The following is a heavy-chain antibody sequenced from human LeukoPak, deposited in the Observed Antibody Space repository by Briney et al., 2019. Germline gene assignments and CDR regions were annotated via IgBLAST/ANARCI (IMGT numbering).Heavy chain of an antibody. Sequence: GGSLRLSCAASGFTFSSCDMHWVRRATGKGLEWVSGIGKAGDTYYSGSVKRRFPISRENAKNSLYLEMNSLRAGDTAVYYCTRGAAGFDYWGQGTLVTVSS. D-gene: IGHD6-13*01. CDR3: TRGAAGFDY. CDR2: IGKAGDT. J-gene: IGHJ4*02. V-gene: IGHV3-13*04. CDR1: GFTFSSCD.